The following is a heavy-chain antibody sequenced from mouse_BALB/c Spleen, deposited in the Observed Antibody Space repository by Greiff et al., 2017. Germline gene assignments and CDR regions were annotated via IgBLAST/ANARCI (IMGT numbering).Heavy chain of an antibody. V-gene: IGHV5-9*03. Sequence: EVQGVESGGGLVKPGGSLKLSCAASGFTFSSYTMSWVRQTPEKRLEWVATISSGGGNTYYPDSVKGRFTISRDNAKNNLYLQMSGLRSEDTALYYYARSRGAMDYWGQGTSVTVSS. J-gene: IGHJ4*01. CDR1: GFTFSSYT. CDR2: ISSGGGNT. CDR3: ARSRGAMDY.